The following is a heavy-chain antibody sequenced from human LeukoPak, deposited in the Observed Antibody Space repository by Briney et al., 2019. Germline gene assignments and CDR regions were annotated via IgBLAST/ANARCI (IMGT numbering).Heavy chain of an antibody. CDR3: AKTPRAAAGSRYLDY. V-gene: IGHV3-23*01. CDR1: GFTFNTYW. J-gene: IGHJ4*02. Sequence: PGGSLRLSCAASGFTFNTYWMTWVRQAPGKGLEWVSAISGSGGSTYYADSVKGRFTISRDNSKNTLYLQMNSLRAEDTAVYYCAKTPRAAAGSRYLDYWGQGTLVTVSS. CDR2: ISGSGGST. D-gene: IGHD6-13*01.